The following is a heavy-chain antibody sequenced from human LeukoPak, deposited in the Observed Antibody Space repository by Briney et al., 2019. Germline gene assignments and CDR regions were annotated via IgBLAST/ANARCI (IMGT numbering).Heavy chain of an antibody. D-gene: IGHD3-10*01. CDR3: ARRLWGSGSYMRFYP. Sequence: SETLSLTCAVYGGSFSGYYWSWIRQPPGKGLEWIGEINHSGSTNYNPSLKSRVTISVDTSKNQFSLKLSSVTAADTAVYYCARRLWGSGSYMRFYPWGQGTLVTVSS. CDR2: INHSGST. V-gene: IGHV4-34*01. J-gene: IGHJ5*02. CDR1: GGSFSGYY.